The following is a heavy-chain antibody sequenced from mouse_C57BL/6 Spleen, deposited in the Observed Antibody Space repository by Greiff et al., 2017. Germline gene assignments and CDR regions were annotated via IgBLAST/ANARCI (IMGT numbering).Heavy chain of an antibody. Sequence: EVKLVESGPGLVKPSQSLSLTCSVTGYSITSGYYWNWIRQFPGNKLEWMGNISYDGSNNYNPSLKNQNSITRDTSKNQFFLKLNSVTTEDTATYYCARRIYDGDYKVWGTGTTVTVSS. CDR2: ISYDGSN. CDR1: GYSITSGYY. D-gene: IGHD2-3*01. J-gene: IGHJ1*03. CDR3: ARRIYDGDYKV. V-gene: IGHV3-6*01.